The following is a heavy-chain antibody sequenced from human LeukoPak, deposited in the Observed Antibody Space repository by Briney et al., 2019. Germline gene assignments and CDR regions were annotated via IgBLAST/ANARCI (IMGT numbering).Heavy chain of an antibody. CDR1: GFTFSSYG. V-gene: IGHV3-30*02. Sequence: PGGSLRLSCAASGFTFSSYGMHWVRQAPGKGLEWVAFIRYDGSNKYYADSVKGRFTISRDNAKNSLYLQMNSLRAEDTAVYYCAREARQGGVGDYIPLDYWGQGTLVTVSS. J-gene: IGHJ4*02. CDR3: AREARQGGVGDYIPLDY. D-gene: IGHD4-17*01. CDR2: IRYDGSNK.